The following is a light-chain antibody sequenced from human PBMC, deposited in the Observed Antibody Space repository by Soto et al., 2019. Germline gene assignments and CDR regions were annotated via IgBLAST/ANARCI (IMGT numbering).Light chain of an antibody. V-gene: IGLV2-8*01. CDR2: DVN. Sequence: QSALTQPPSASGSPGQSVTISCTGTSSDVGGYNYVSWYRQHPGKAPQLIIYDVNKRPSGVPDRFSGSKSGNTASLTVSGLRAEDEADYFCNSYGGTNNYVVFGGGTKLTVL. CDR3: NSYGGTNNYVV. CDR1: SSDVGGYNY. J-gene: IGLJ2*01.